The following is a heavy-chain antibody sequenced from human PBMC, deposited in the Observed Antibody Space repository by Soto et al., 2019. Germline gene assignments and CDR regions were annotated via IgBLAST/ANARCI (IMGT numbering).Heavy chain of an antibody. J-gene: IGHJ4*02. V-gene: IGHV1-8*01. CDR3: VRQPGGVATPGDDY. CDR1: GYPFSAFD. D-gene: IGHD2-15*01. Sequence: QVQLVQSGAEVKKPGASVKVSCEASGYPFSAFDINWVRQAGGQALECMGWMNPDSGDTAFAQRFQDRITMTRSTSISTAYMELSRLTSDDTAVYFCVRQPGGVATPGDDYWGQGTLVTVSS. CDR2: MNPDSGDT.